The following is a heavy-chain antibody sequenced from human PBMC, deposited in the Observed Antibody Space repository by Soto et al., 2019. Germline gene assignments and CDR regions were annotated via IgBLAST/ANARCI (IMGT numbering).Heavy chain of an antibody. D-gene: IGHD5-12*01. V-gene: IGHV1-3*04. J-gene: IGHJ6*03. CDR1: GYIFTSHA. Sequence: QVQLVQSGSEVKKPGASVKVSCKASGYIFTSHAIHWVRQAPGQRFEWMGWINTGNGDTKSSQKFQGRVTMSGDTSASPAYMELSGLRAAGTAEYYWARDGTDHADLLVVPQHVTDNGVYELVDNPYYMDAWGKWTTVSVS. CDR2: INTGNGDT. CDR3: ARDGTDHADLLVVPQHVTDNGVYELVDNPYYMDA.